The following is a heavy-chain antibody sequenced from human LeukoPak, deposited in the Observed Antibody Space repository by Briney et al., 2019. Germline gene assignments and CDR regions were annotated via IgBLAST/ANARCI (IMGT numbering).Heavy chain of an antibody. CDR3: ARGPNWNYFQH. CDR1: GYSISSGYY. V-gene: IGHV4-38-2*01. Sequence: SETLSLTCAVSGYSISSGYYWGWIRQPPGKGLEWIGSFYHSGSTYYNASLNSRVTISVDTSKNQFSLKLTSVTAAETAVYYYARGPNWNYFQHWGQGTLVTVSS. D-gene: IGHD1-20*01. CDR2: FYHSGST. J-gene: IGHJ1*01.